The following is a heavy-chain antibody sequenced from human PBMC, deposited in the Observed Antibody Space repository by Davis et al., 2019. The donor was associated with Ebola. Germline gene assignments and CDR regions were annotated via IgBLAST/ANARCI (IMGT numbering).Heavy chain of an antibody. J-gene: IGHJ4*02. CDR3: ARALLWFGNKPAYYFDY. V-gene: IGHV1-3*01. D-gene: IGHD3-10*01. CDR2: INAGNGNT. Sequence: ASVKVSCKTSGYTFISYAMHWVRQAPGQRLEWMGWINAGNGNTRYSQKFQGRVTITRDTSASTAYMELSSLRSEDTAVYYCARALLWFGNKPAYYFDYWGQGTLVTVSS. CDR1: GYTFISYA.